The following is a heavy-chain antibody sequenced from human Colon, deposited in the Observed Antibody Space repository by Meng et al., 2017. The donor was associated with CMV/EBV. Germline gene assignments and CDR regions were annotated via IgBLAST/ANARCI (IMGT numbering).Heavy chain of an antibody. CDR1: GGTFSSYA. CDR3: ARWPLDYYDSSGAAYYYGMDV. Sequence: SVKVSCKASGGTFSSYAISWVRQAPGQGLEWMGGIIPIFGTANYAQKFRGRVTITTDESTSTAYMELSSLRSEDTAVYYCARWPLDYYDSSGAAYYYGMDVWGQGTTVTVSS. D-gene: IGHD3-22*01. CDR2: IIPIFGTA. J-gene: IGHJ6*02. V-gene: IGHV1-69*05.